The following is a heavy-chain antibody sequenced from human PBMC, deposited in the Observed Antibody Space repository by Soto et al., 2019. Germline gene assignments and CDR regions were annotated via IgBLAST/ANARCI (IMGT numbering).Heavy chain of an antibody. CDR2: ISGSSNYI. V-gene: IGHV3-21*01. J-gene: IGHJ4*02. CDR3: ARDRGYNDY. D-gene: IGHD6-25*01. CDR1: GFTFSSYS. Sequence: EVQLVESGGGLVKPGGSLRLSCAASGFTFSSYSMIWVRQAPGKGLEWVSSISGSSNYIYYADSVKGRFTISGDNDKNSLYLQINSLRAEDTAVYYCARDRGYNDYWGQGTLVTVSS.